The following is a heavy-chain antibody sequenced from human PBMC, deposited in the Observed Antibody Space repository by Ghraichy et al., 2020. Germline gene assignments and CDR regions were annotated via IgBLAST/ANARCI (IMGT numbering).Heavy chain of an antibody. Sequence: SETLSLTCAVYGGSFSDYYWSWIRQPPGKGLEWIGEINHSGSTNYSPSLKSRVTISVDTSKNQFSLKLSSVTAADTAVYYCARGRGEMATMGDYWGQGTLVTVSS. CDR2: INHSGST. D-gene: IGHD5-24*01. CDR1: GGSFSDYY. CDR3: ARGRGEMATMGDY. J-gene: IGHJ4*02. V-gene: IGHV4-34*01.